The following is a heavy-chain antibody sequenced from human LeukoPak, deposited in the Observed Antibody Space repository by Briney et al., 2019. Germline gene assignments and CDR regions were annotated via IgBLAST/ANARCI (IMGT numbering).Heavy chain of an antibody. V-gene: IGHV3-33*06. CDR3: AKARSLAAVDH. CDR2: IWYDGSNK. Sequence: GGSLRLSCAASGFTFSSYGMHWVRQAPGKGLEWVAVIWYDGSNKYYADSVKGRFTISRDNSKNTLYLQMNSLRAEDTAVYYCAKARSLAAVDHWGQGTLVTVSS. J-gene: IGHJ4*02. CDR1: GFTFSSYG. D-gene: IGHD6-6*01.